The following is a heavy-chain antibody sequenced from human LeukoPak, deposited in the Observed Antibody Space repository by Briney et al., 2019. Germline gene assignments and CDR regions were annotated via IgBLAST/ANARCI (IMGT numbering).Heavy chain of an antibody. CDR3: ARHALLATHSNHFDY. V-gene: IGHV4-34*12. CDR1: GAPFSGYY. D-gene: IGHD3-3*02. J-gene: IGHJ4*02. Sequence: PSETLSLTCAVSGAPFSGYYWSWIRQSPGKGLEWIGDIFHSGTTYYNPSLKCRVTMSVDRSKNRFSLKLSSVTAAETAVYYCARHALLATHSNHFDYWGQGTLVTVSS. CDR2: IFHSGTT.